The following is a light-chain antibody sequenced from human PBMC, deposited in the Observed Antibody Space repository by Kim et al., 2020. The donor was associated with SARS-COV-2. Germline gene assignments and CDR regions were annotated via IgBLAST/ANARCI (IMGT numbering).Light chain of an antibody. CDR1: ESVSASY. V-gene: IGKV3-20*01. J-gene: IGKJ4*01. Sequence: SPGARAPLSCRAIESVSASYLAWYQQKPGQAPRLIISGASSRATGIPDRFSGTGSGTDFTLTISRLEPEDFAVYYCQQYYSSPLTFGGGTKVDIK. CDR2: GAS. CDR3: QQYYSSPLT.